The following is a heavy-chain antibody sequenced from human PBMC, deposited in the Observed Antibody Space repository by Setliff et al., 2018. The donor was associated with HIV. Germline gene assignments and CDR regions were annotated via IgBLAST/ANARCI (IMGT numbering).Heavy chain of an antibody. V-gene: IGHV1-2*02. Sequence: ASVKVSCKASGYTFTGYYIHWVRQAPGRGLQWLGWINPNDGGTKVAQQFQGRVTITRDTSISTAFMHLSGLRSDDTAMYYCAREVKGDDFPFDNWGRGTLVTVSS. D-gene: IGHD3-3*01. J-gene: IGHJ4*02. CDR2: INPNDGGT. CDR1: GYTFTGYY. CDR3: AREVKGDDFPFDN.